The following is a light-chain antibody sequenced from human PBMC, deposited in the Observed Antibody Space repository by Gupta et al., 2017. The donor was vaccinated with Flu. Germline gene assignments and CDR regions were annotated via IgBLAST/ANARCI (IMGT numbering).Light chain of an antibody. V-gene: IGKV3-20*01. J-gene: IGKJ4*01. CDR1: QSVPRSY. Sequence: ENVLTQSPGTLSLSPGERATLSCRASQSVPRSYVAWYQQKRGQAPRLLISGASARATGIPDRFSGSGSGTDFTLTISRLEPEDFAVYYCQQYGSSVVSFGGGTKVEIK. CDR2: GAS. CDR3: QQYGSSVVS.